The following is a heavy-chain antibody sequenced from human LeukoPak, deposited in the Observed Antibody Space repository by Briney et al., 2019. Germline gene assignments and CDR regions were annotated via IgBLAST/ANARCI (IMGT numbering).Heavy chain of an antibody. CDR2: IYYSGST. D-gene: IGHD3-22*01. Sequence: SETLSLTCTGSGGSISSSSYYWGWIRQPPGKGLEWIGSIYYSGSTYYNPSLKSRVTISVDTSKNQFSLKLSSVTAADTAVCYCARQYHYDSSGYYSYYYYGMDVWGQGTTVTVSS. J-gene: IGHJ6*02. V-gene: IGHV4-39*01. CDR3: ARQYHYDSSGYYSYYYYGMDV. CDR1: GGSISSSSYY.